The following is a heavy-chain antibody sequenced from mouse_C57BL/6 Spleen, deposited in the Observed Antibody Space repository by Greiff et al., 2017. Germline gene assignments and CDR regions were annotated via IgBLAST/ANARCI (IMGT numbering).Heavy chain of an antibody. Sequence: QVHVKQSGPELVKPGASVKISCKASGYTFTDYYINWVKQRPGQGLEWIGWIFPGSGSTYYNEKFKGKATLTVDTSSSTAYMQLSSLTSEDSAVYYCARSGHYYGSREYFDYWGQGTTLTVSS. V-gene: IGHV1-75*01. CDR3: ARSGHYYGSREYFDY. CDR1: GYTFTDYY. CDR2: IFPGSGST. J-gene: IGHJ2*01. D-gene: IGHD1-1*01.